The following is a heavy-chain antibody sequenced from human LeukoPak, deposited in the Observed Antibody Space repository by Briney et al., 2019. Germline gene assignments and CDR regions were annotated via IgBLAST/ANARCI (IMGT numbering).Heavy chain of an antibody. Sequence: PSETLSLTCTVSGGSISSYYWSWIRQPPGMGLEWIGYILYSGSTNYNPSLKSRVTISVDTSKNQFSLKLSSVTAADTAVYYCARGLRGYSYGDYFDYWGQGTLVTVSS. CDR2: ILYSGST. V-gene: IGHV4-59*01. J-gene: IGHJ4*02. D-gene: IGHD5-18*01. CDR1: GGSISSYY. CDR3: ARGLRGYSYGDYFDY.